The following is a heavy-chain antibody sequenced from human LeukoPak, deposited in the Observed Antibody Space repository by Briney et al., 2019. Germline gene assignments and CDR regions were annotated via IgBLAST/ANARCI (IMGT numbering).Heavy chain of an antibody. CDR2: TYYRSKRYN. V-gene: IGHV6-1*01. D-gene: IGHD3-3*01. CDR1: GDSVSSNSAA. CDR3: ARDPGDFWSGYSGNYYYYYMDV. Sequence: SQTLSLTCAISGDSVSSNSAAWNWIRQSPSRGLEWLGRTYYRSKRYNDYAVSVKSRITINPDTSKNQFSLQLNSVTPEDTAVYYCARDPGDFWSGYSGNYYYYYMDVWGKGTTVTVSS. J-gene: IGHJ6*03.